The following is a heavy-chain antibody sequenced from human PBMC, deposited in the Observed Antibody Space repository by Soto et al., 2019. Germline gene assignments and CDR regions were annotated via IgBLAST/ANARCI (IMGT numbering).Heavy chain of an antibody. Sequence: QVQLVQSGGGVVQPGRSLRLSCAASGFTFSSYGIHWVRQAPGKGLEWVALITKDGSNKYYADSVKGRFTLSRDNSKNTLSLQMNSLRVEDTAVYYCATLDADYYHFYDLDVWGQGTTVTVTS. J-gene: IGHJ6*02. CDR3: ATLDADYYHFYDLDV. V-gene: IGHV3-30*03. CDR1: GFTFSSYG. CDR2: ITKDGSNK. D-gene: IGHD3-9*01.